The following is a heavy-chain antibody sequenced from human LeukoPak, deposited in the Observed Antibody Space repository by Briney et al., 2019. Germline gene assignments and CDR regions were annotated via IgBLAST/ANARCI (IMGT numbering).Heavy chain of an antibody. D-gene: IGHD3-16*02. CDR3: ARGTAGGVINWGIDY. V-gene: IGHV3-7*01. Sequence: GGSLRLYCAASGFTFSSHCMNWARQAPGKGLDSVANIKHEGSEKYYVTSVKGRFTISRDTAQTPLYLQMNSLRADDTAVYYCARGTAGGVINWGIDYWGQGTLVTVSS. CDR1: GFTFSSHC. CDR2: IKHEGSEK. J-gene: IGHJ4*02.